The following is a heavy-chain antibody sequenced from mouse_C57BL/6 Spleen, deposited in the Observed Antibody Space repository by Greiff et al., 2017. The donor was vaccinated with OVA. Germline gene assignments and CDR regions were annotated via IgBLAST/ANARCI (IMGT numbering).Heavy chain of an antibody. V-gene: IGHV1-61*01. J-gene: IGHJ2*01. Sequence: QVHVKQPGAELVRPGSSVKLSCKASGYTFTSYWMDWVKQRPGQGLEWIGNIYPSDSETHYNQKFKDKATLTVDKSSSTAYMQLSSLTSEDSAVYYCARDYGRHFDYWGQGTTLTVSS. CDR3: ARDYGRHFDY. D-gene: IGHD1-1*01. CDR1: GYTFTSYW. CDR2: IYPSDSET.